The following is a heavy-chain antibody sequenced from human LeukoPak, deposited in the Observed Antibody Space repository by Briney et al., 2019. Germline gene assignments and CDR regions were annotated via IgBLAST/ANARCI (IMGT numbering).Heavy chain of an antibody. V-gene: IGHV4-34*01. D-gene: IGHD1-7*01. CDR1: GGSFSGHY. CDR2: INHSGSA. Sequence: SETLSLTCVVYGGSFSGHYWSWVRQPPGKGLEWIGEINHSGSANYNPSLKSRVTISVHTSKNQFSLNLSSVTAADTAVYYCARGVPKEVFAYDWNYVSYYYYYMDVWGKGTTVTVSS. J-gene: IGHJ6*03. CDR3: ARGVPKEVFAYDWNYVSYYYYYMDV.